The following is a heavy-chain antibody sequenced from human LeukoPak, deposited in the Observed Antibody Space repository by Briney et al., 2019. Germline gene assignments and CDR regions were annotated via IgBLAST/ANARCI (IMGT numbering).Heavy chain of an antibody. D-gene: IGHD3-22*01. J-gene: IGHJ3*02. CDR3: ATIRDDSSGNDAFDI. CDR1: GFTFSSYG. CDR2: ISYDGSNK. V-gene: IGHV3-30*03. Sequence: GGSLRLSCAASGFTFSSYGRHWVRQAPGRGVERVGVISYDGSNKYYADSVKGRFTISRDNSKNTLYLQMNSLRAEDTAVYYCATIRDDSSGNDAFDIWGQGTMVTVSS.